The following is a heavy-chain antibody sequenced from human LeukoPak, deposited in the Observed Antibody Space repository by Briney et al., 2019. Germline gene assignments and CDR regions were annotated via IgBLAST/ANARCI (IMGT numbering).Heavy chain of an antibody. CDR2: INPNSGDT. D-gene: IGHD5-12*01. Sequence: ASVKVSCKASGYTFTGYHIHWVRQAPGQGLEWMGWINPNSGDTNYAQKLQGRVTMTTDTSTSTAYMELRSLRSDDTAVYYCARLVATIPDYWGQGTLVTVSS. V-gene: IGHV1-18*04. J-gene: IGHJ4*02. CDR1: GYTFTGYH. CDR3: ARLVATIPDY.